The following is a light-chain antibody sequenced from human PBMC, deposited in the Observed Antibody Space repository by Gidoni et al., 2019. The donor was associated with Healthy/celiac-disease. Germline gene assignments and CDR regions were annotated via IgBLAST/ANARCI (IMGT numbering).Light chain of an antibody. CDR3: MQALQTPT. J-gene: IGKJ4*01. Sequence: DIVMPQSPLSLPVTPGEPASISCRSSQSLLHSNGYNYLDWYLQKPGQSPQLLIYLGSNRASGVPDRFSGSGSGTDFTLKISRVEADDVGVYYCMQALQTPTFGGGTKVEIK. CDR1: QSLLHSNGYNY. V-gene: IGKV2-28*01. CDR2: LGS.